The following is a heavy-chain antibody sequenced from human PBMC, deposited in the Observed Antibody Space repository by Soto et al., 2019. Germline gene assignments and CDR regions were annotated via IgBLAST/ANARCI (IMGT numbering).Heavy chain of an antibody. D-gene: IGHD3-10*01. Sequence: EVQLVESGGGLVQPGGSLRLFCAASGFSFSSYEMNWVRQAPGKGLEWVSYISGIGGSKYYADSVKGRFTISRDNGRDSLYLQMDNLRAEDTAVYYCAREGRDDYFDYWGQGTLVTVSS. CDR1: GFSFSSYE. CDR3: AREGRDDYFDY. CDR2: ISGIGGSK. J-gene: IGHJ4*02. V-gene: IGHV3-48*03.